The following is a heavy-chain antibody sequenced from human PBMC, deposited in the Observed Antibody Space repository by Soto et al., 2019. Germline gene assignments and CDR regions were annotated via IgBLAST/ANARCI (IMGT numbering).Heavy chain of an antibody. CDR1: GFSFDGYA. V-gene: IGHV3-23*01. Sequence: GGSLRLSCAASGFSFDGYAVTWVRQAPGKGLEWVSAISGGGGSTYYADSVKGRFTISRDNSKNTVYLEMNSLRAGDTALYYCAKTESFNGYYNAFDCWGQGTRVTVSS. CDR2: ISGGGGST. D-gene: IGHD3-9*01. CDR3: AKTESFNGYYNAFDC. J-gene: IGHJ4*02.